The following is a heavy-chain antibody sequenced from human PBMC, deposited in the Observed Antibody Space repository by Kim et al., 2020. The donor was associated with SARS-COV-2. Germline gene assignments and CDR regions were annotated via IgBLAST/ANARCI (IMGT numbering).Heavy chain of an antibody. CDR1: GGSFSGFY. CDR2: INHIGRT. CDR3: ARRLSNNSGSGGQYCDL. Sequence: SETLSLTCAVYGGSFSGFYWSWIRQPPGRGLEWIGEINHIGRTNYNPSLKSRVTISVDTSRSQFSLKLTSVTAADTAVYYCARRLSNNSGSGGQYCDLWGQGTLVTVSS. D-gene: IGHD3-10*01. J-gene: IGHJ4*02. V-gene: IGHV4-34*01.